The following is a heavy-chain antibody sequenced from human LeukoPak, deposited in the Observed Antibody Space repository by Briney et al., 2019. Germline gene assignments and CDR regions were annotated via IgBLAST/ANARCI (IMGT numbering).Heavy chain of an antibody. CDR3: ARGYSGYYIFDY. V-gene: IGHV4-38-2*02. Sequence: SETLSLTCTVSGYSISSGYYWGWIRQPPGKGLEWIGSIYHSGSTYYNPSLKSQVTISVDTSKNQFSLKLSSVTAADTAVYYCARGYSGYYIFDYWGQGTLVTVSS. D-gene: IGHD3-22*01. J-gene: IGHJ4*02. CDR2: IYHSGST. CDR1: GYSISSGYY.